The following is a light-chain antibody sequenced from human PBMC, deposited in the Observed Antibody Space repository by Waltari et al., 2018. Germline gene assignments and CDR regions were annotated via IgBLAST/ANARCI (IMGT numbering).Light chain of an antibody. CDR1: SRDVSPFDL. CDR3: SSYRSDKTNV. CDR2: DVT. J-gene: IGLJ6*01. V-gene: IGLV2-14*03. Sequence: QSALTQPASVSGSPGQSITISCTGTSRDVSPFDLVSWYQQYPGKVPLLIIYDVTNRPSGVSNRFSGSKSGNTASLTISGLQAEDEADYYCSSYRSDKTNVFGSGTRVTVL.